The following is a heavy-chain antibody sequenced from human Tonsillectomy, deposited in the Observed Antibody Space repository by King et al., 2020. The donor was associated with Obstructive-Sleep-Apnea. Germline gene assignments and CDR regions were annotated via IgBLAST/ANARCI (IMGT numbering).Heavy chain of an antibody. CDR3: ARDRPYLYCTNGVCSSTSASPGYFDY. D-gene: IGHD2-8*01. Sequence: EVQLVESGGGLVRPGGSLRLSCAASGFTFSSYTMNWVRQAPGKGLEWVSSISSSSSYIYYADSVKGRFTISRDNAKNSLYLQMNSLRAEDTAVYYCARDRPYLYCTNGVCSSTSASPGYFDYWGQGSLVTVSS. J-gene: IGHJ4*02. CDR2: ISSSSSYI. CDR1: GFTFSSYT. V-gene: IGHV3-21*01.